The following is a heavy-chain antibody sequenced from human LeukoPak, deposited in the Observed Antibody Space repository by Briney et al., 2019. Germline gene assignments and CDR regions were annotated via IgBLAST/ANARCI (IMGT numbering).Heavy chain of an antibody. D-gene: IGHD6-19*01. CDR1: GGSISSHY. CDR2: IYYSGNT. J-gene: IGHJ4*02. V-gene: IGHV4-59*11. CDR3: ARINSGWYFDY. Sequence: SETLSLTCIVSGGSISSHYWTWIRQPPGKGREYIGYIYYSGNTNYTPSLKRRVTISVDSSKNQFPLKLTSVTAEDTSVSYCARINSGWYFDYWGQGTLVTVSS.